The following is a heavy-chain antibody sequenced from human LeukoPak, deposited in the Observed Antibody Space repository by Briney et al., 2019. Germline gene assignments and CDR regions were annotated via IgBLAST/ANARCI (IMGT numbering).Heavy chain of an antibody. CDR3: ARWFRGYRDAFDI. CDR1: GGSFSGYY. J-gene: IGHJ3*02. CDR2: INHSGRT. V-gene: IGHV4-34*01. Sequence: SETLSLTCAVYGGSFSGYYWSWIRQPPGKGLEWIGEINHSGRTNYNPSLKSRVTISVDASKNQFSLKLTSVTAADTAMYYCARWFRGYRDAFDIWGQGTLVTVSS. D-gene: IGHD5-18*01.